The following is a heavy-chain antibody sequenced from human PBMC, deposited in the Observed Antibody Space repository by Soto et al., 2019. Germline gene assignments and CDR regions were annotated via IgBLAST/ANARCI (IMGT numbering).Heavy chain of an antibody. D-gene: IGHD5-18*01. V-gene: IGHV3-7*03. Sequence: EVQLVESGGGLVQPGGSLRLSCAASGFTFSSYWMSWVRQAPGKGLEWVANIKQDGSEKYYVDSVKGRVTISRDNAKNSLYLQMNSLRAEDPAAYYCASFGYSYERLDYWGQGTLVTVSS. CDR1: GFTFSSYW. J-gene: IGHJ4*02. CDR2: IKQDGSEK. CDR3: ASFGYSYERLDY.